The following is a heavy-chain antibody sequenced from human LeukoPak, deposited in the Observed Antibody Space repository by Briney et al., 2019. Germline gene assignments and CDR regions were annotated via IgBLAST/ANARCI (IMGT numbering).Heavy chain of an antibody. J-gene: IGHJ4*02. CDR3: AKYLSRAFDC. CDR2: INHDGRHT. D-gene: IGHD2/OR15-2a*01. CDR1: GFTFSSYA. Sequence: PGGSLRLSCAASGFTFSSYAMHWVRQAPGKGPELVAHINHDGRHTGYVDSVKGRFTISRDNAKSSLYLQLNSLRAEDTAMYYCAKYLSRAFDCWGQGSMITVSS. V-gene: IGHV3-7*01.